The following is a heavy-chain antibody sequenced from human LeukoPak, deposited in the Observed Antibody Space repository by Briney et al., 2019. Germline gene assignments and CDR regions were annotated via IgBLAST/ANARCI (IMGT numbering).Heavy chain of an antibody. CDR3: AKDRSGMAGYFDY. J-gene: IGHJ4*02. CDR2: ISWNSGSI. V-gene: IGHV3-9*01. D-gene: IGHD6-19*01. CDR1: GFTFNDYA. Sequence: GGSLRLSCAASGFTFNDYALHWVRQAPGKGLEWVSGISWNSGSIGYADSVKGRFTISRDNAKNSLYLQMNSLRAEDTALYYCAKDRSGMAGYFDYWGQGTLVTVSS.